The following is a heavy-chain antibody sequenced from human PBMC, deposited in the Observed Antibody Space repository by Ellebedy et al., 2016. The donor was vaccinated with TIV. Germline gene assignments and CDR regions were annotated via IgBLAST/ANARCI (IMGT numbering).Heavy chain of an antibody. J-gene: IGHJ4*02. V-gene: IGHV1-46*01. CDR2: INPSDGST. Sequence: AASVKVSCKASGYTFTSQYIHWVRQAPGQGLEWMGMINPSDGSTYSAHAQTFQGRVTMTRDTSTSTVYMELSSLRSEDTAVYYCATSKDYWGQGTLVTVSA. CDR3: ATSKDY. CDR1: GYTFTSQY.